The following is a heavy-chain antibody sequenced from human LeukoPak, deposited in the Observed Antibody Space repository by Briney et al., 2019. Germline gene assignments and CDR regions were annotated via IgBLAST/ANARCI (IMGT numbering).Heavy chain of an antibody. D-gene: IGHD3-10*01. CDR3: AKLGKTENHYGSGRFSYYYYMDV. V-gene: IGHV3-30*02. CDR1: GFTFTTYG. J-gene: IGHJ6*03. CDR2: IRSDGINK. Sequence: GGSLRLSCAASGFTFTTYGMHWVRQAPGKGLEWVAFIRSDGINKYHADSVKGRFTISRDNSKNTLYLQMNSLRAEDTAVYYCAKLGKTENHYGSGRFSYYYYMDVWGKGTTVTISS.